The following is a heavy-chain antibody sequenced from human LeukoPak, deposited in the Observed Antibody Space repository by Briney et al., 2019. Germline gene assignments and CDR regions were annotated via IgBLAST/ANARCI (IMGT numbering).Heavy chain of an antibody. CDR2: IYYSGST. D-gene: IGHD3-9*01. V-gene: IGHV4-31*03. J-gene: IGHJ5*02. CDR3: ARVRGHYDILTGYHTTGWFDP. Sequence: PSETLSLTCTVSGVSISSGGYYWSWIRQHPGKGLEWIGYIYYSGSTYYNPSLKSRVTISVDTSKNQFSLKLSSVTAADTAVYYCARVRGHYDILTGYHTTGWFDPWGQGTLVTVSS. CDR1: GVSISSGGYY.